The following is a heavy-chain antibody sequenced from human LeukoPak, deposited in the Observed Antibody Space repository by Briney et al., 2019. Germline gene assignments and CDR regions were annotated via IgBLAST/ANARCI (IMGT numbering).Heavy chain of an antibody. D-gene: IGHD2/OR15-2a*01. CDR2: IKPKSGAT. CDR1: GYTCYDNH. V-gene: IGHV1-2*02. J-gene: IGHJ3*01. CDR3: ARAVDKSTRHYDSLHF. Sequence: ASVKVSCKASGYTCYDNHIHWVRQAPGQGPEWMGWIKPKSGATDSAQQFQGRLTMTRDTSIGTASMDLSGLRLDDTGIYYCARAVDKSTRHYDSLHFWGQGTMVTVSS.